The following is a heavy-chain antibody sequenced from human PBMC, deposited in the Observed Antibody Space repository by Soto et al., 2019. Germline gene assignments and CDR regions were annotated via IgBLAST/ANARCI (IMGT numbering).Heavy chain of an antibody. CDR1: GFSLTTTHMG. CDR3: AHAGDYDLLSFDH. D-gene: IGHD4-17*01. CDR2: IYRDDDK. Sequence: QITLKESGPPLVRPAQTLTLTCAFSGFSLTTTHMGVAWIRQPPGKALEWLALIYRDDDKRYSPSLKNRLAISKDTSRNRVVLTITNMNPEDTGTYFCAHAGDYDLLSFDHWSPGTLVTVSS. V-gene: IGHV2-5*02. J-gene: IGHJ4*02.